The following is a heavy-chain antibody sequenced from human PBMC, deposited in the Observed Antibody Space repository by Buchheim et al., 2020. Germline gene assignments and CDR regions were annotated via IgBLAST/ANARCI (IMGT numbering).Heavy chain of an antibody. D-gene: IGHD3-22*01. V-gene: IGHV1-46*03. CDR1: GYTFTNYY. Sequence: QVQLVQSGAEVKKPGASVKVSCKASGYTFTNYYMHWVRQAPGQGLEWMGTINPSGGSTSYAQKFQGRVTMTRDTSTSTLYMEPSSLRSEDTAVYYCARNGGYYDSSGYSRGNWFDPWGQGTL. CDR3: ARNGGYYDSSGYSRGNWFDP. J-gene: IGHJ5*02. CDR2: INPSGGST.